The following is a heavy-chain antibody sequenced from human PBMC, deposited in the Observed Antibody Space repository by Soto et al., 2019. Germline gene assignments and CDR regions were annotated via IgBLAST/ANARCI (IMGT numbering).Heavy chain of an antibody. Sequence: TLSLTCTVSGGSISSYYWSWIRQPPGKALEWLALIYWDDDKRYSPSLKSRLTISKDTSKNQVVLTMTNMDPVDTATYYCAHVGYCISFSCSNWFDPWSQGTLVTVSS. CDR3: AHVGYCISFSCSNWFDP. J-gene: IGHJ5*02. CDR1: GGSISSYYW. CDR2: IYWDDDK. D-gene: IGHD2-2*01. V-gene: IGHV2-5*08.